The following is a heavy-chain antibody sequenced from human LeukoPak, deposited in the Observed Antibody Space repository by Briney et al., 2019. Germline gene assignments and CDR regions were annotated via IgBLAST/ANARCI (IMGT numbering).Heavy chain of an antibody. Sequence: SETLSLTCAVYGGSFSGYYWSWIRQPPGKGLEWIGEINHSGSTNYNPSLKSRVTISVDTSKNQFSLKLSSVTAADTAVYYCARTYCSSTSCYRQGFDCWGQGTLVTVSS. CDR3: ARTYCSSTSCYRQGFDC. CDR1: GGSFSGYY. D-gene: IGHD2-2*02. J-gene: IGHJ4*02. V-gene: IGHV4-34*01. CDR2: INHSGST.